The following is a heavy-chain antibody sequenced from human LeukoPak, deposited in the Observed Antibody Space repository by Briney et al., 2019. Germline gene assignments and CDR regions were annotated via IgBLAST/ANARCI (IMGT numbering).Heavy chain of an antibody. CDR1: GFPFSSYA. CDR2: IHGDGDNI. D-gene: IGHD1-26*01. Sequence: TGGSLRLSCAASGFPFSSYAMYWVRQAPGKGLVWVARIHGDGDNISYADSVRGRFTISRDNAKNSLYPQMNSLRAEDTAVYYCARDRSEVGATLVYYYYYMDVWGKGTTVTVSS. V-gene: IGHV3-74*01. CDR3: ARDRSEVGATLVYYYYYMDV. J-gene: IGHJ6*03.